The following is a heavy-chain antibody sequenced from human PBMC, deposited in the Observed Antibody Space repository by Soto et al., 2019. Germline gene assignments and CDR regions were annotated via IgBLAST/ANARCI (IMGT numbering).Heavy chain of an antibody. V-gene: IGHV3-23*01. Sequence: GGSLRLSCAASGFTFSNYAINWVRQSPGKGLEWVSVISGSAGSTYYADSVKGRFTITRDNSKNTLYLQMNSLRAEDTAVYYCAKAGGAAGTVDYFDYWGQGTLVTVSS. J-gene: IGHJ4*02. CDR1: GFTFSNYA. CDR2: ISGSAGST. D-gene: IGHD6-13*01. CDR3: AKAGGAAGTVDYFDY.